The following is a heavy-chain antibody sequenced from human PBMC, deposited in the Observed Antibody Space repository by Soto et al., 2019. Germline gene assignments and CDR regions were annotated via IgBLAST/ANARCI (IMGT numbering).Heavy chain of an antibody. CDR1: GYIFTYYY. D-gene: IGHD2-21*01. Sequence: ASVKVSCNASGYIFTYYYINWVRQAPGQGLEWMGWINPHRGDTNYAQKFQGRVTLTTDTSITTAYMELSGLRSDDTAIYYCVRQFCGVNSCHNWLGPWGQGTLVTVPS. V-gene: IGHV1-2*02. CDR2: INPHRGDT. J-gene: IGHJ5*02. CDR3: VRQFCGVNSCHNWLGP.